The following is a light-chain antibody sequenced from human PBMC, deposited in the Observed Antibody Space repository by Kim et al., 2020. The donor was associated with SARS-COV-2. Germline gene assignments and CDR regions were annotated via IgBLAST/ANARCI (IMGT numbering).Light chain of an antibody. J-gene: IGLJ7*01. CDR1: SSNVGSNT. CDR2: ASD. V-gene: IGLV1-44*01. Sequence: QSVLSQPPSVSGTPGQRVTISCSGGSSNVGSNTVNWYQQLPGTAPKLLIYASDRRPSGVPDRFAGSKSGTSASLAISGLQSDDEADYYCAVWDDSLDGPVFGGGTQLTVL. CDR3: AVWDDSLDGPV.